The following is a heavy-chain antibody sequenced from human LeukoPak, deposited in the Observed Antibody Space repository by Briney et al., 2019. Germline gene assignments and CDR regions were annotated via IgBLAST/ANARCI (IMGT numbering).Heavy chain of an antibody. J-gene: IGHJ5*02. Sequence: GGSLRLSCAASGFTFSSYAMSWVRQAPGKGLEWVSAISGSGGSTYYADSVKGRFTISRDNAKNTVYLEMNSLGVEDTATYYCIRDFRSADLWGQGTLVTVTS. V-gene: IGHV3-23*01. D-gene: IGHD5-24*01. CDR2: ISGSGGST. CDR3: IRDFRSADL. CDR1: GFTFSSYA.